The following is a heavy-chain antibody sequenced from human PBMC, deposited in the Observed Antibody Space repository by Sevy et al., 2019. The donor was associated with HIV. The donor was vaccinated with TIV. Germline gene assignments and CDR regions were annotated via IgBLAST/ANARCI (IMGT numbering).Heavy chain of an antibody. V-gene: IGHV3-23*01. D-gene: IGHD3-22*01. J-gene: IGHJ3*02. Sequence: GGSLRLSCVASGFTFSRYGMHWVRQAPGKGLEWVSAIGGRDTGTYYADSVKGRFTISRDNSRNTLFLQMNSLRAEDTAVYYCAKDLAIVVGDAFDIWGQGTVVTVSS. CDR2: IGGRDTGT. CDR1: GFTFSRYG. CDR3: AKDLAIVVGDAFDI.